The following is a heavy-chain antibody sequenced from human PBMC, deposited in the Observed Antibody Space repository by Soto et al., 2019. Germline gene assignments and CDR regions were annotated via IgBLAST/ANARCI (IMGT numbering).Heavy chain of an antibody. CDR3: AREGAYYDILTGSLGMDV. V-gene: IGHV5-51*01. J-gene: IGHJ6*02. CDR2: IYPGDSDT. Sequence: PGESLKISCXGSGYSFTSYWIGWVRQMPGKGLEWMGIIYPGDSDTRYSPSFQGQVTISADKSISTAYLQWSSLRASDTAMYYCAREGAYYDILTGSLGMDVWGQGTTVTVS. CDR1: GYSFTSYW. D-gene: IGHD3-9*01.